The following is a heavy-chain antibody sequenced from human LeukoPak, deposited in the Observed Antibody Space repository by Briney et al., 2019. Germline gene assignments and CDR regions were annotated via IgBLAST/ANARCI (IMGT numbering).Heavy chain of an antibody. V-gene: IGHV1-2*02. Sequence: GASVKVSCKASGYTXTGYYMHWVRQAPGQGLEWMGWINPNSGGTNYAQKFQGRVTMTRDTSISTAYMELSRLRSDDTAVYYCARGEYYDFWSGYSPSQYYYYGMDVWGQGTTVTVSS. CDR2: INPNSGGT. D-gene: IGHD3-3*01. J-gene: IGHJ6*02. CDR3: ARGEYYDFWSGYSPSQYYYYGMDV. CDR1: GYTXTGYY.